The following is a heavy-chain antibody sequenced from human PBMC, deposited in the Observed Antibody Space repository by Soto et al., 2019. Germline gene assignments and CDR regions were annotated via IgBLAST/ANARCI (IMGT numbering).Heavy chain of an antibody. J-gene: IGHJ3*02. V-gene: IGHV4-59*01. Sequence: QVQLQESGPGLVRPSEILSLTCTVSGGSISRYYWSWIRQPPGKGLEWIGCIYYSGSTNYSPSLNSRVTISVDTSKNQFSLKLSSVTAADTAVYYCARDLHYYDSSGYPRVEAFDIWGQGTMLTVSS. CDR1: GGSISRYY. CDR3: ARDLHYYDSSGYPRVEAFDI. CDR2: IYYSGST. D-gene: IGHD3-22*01.